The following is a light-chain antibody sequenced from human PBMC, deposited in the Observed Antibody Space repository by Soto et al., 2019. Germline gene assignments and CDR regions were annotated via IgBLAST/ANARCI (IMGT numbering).Light chain of an antibody. Sequence: QSALTQPAPVSGSPGQSITISCTGTSGDIGSYNRVSWYQQHPGKAPKLIIYEVTDRPSGVSNRFSGSKSGNTASLTISGLQAEDEAEYYCSSYTNINTRACVFGTGTKVPS. CDR1: SGDIGSYNR. CDR3: SSYTNINTRACV. CDR2: EVT. V-gene: IGLV2-14*01. J-gene: IGLJ1*01.